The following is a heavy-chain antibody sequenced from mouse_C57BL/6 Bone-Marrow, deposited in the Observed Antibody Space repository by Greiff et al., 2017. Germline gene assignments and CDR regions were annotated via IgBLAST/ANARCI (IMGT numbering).Heavy chain of an antibody. CDR3: ARITTVVATDY. J-gene: IGHJ2*01. V-gene: IGHV1-59*01. D-gene: IGHD1-1*01. CDR2: IDPSDSYT. Sequence: VQLQQPGAELVRPGTSVKLSCKASGYTFTSYWMHWVKQRPGQGLEWIGVIDPSDSYTNYNQKFKGKATLTVDTSSSTAYMQLSSLTSEGSAVYDCARITTVVATDYWGQGTTLTVSS. CDR1: GYTFTSYW.